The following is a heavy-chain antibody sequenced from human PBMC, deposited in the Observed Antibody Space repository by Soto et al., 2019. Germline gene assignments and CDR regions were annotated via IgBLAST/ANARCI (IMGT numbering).Heavy chain of an antibody. CDR3: AHKGGGDRILDY. CDR1: GFSLSTSGVG. J-gene: IGHJ4*02. Sequence: SGPTLVNPTQTLTLTCTFSGFSLSTSGVGVGWIRQPPGKALEWLALIYWDDAKHYSPSLKSRLTIPKDTSKNQVVLTMTNMDPVDTATYYCAHKGGGDRILDYWGQGTLVTVSS. D-gene: IGHD3-16*01. CDR2: IYWDDAK. V-gene: IGHV2-5*02.